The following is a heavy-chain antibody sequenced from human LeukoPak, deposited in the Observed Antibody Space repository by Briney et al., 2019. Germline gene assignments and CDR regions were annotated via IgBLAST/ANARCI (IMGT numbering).Heavy chain of an antibody. CDR3: ASLGYCSSTSCPGDY. D-gene: IGHD2-2*01. J-gene: IGHJ4*02. V-gene: IGHV3-21*01. CDR2: ISSSSSYI. Sequence: PGGSLRLSCAASGFTFSTYSMNWVRQAPGKGLEWVSSISSSSSYIYYADSVKGRFTISRDNAKNSLYLQMNSLRAEDTAVYYCASLGYCSSTSCPGDYWGQGTLVTVSS. CDR1: GFTFSTYS.